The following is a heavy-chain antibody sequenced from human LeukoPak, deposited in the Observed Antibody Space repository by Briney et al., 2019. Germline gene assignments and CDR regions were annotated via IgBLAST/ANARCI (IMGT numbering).Heavy chain of an antibody. J-gene: IGHJ3*02. V-gene: IGHV4-61*02. Sequence: PSQTLSLTCSVSGGSISSGSYFWSCIRQPAGKGLEWIGRIHTSGTTNYNPSLKSRVTISLDRSKNQFSLNLSSVTASDTAVYYCARGGGYHAFDIWGQGTMVTVSS. CDR1: GGSISSGSYF. D-gene: IGHD2-15*01. CDR2: IHTSGTT. CDR3: ARGGGYHAFDI.